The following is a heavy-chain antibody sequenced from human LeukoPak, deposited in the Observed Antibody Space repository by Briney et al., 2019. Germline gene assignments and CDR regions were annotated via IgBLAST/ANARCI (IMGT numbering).Heavy chain of an antibody. J-gene: IGHJ4*02. Sequence: PSETLSLTCTVSGGSISSSSYYWGWIRQPPGKGLEWIWSIYYSGSTYYNPSLKSRVTISVDTSKNQFSLKLSSVTAADTAVYYCAGDGISAITMVRGGYFDYWGQGTLVTVSS. V-gene: IGHV4-39*01. CDR3: AGDGISAITMVRGGYFDY. D-gene: IGHD3-10*01. CDR1: GGSISSSSYY. CDR2: IYYSGST.